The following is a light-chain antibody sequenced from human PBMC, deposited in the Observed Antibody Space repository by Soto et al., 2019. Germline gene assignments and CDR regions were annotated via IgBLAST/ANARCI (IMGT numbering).Light chain of an antibody. CDR2: GTS. CDR3: LQHYNYPRT. V-gene: IGKV1-6*02. J-gene: IGKJ1*01. Sequence: AIQMTQSPSSLSASVGDRITITCRASQDIGTELGWYQQKPGTAPTLLIYGTSTLQSGVPSRFSGSGSGTEFTLSISSLQPEDFATYFCLQHYNYPRTFGQGTRVESK. CDR1: QDIGTE.